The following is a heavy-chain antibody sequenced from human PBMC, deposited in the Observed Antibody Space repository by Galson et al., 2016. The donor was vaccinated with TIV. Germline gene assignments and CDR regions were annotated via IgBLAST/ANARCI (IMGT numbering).Heavy chain of an antibody. J-gene: IGHJ3*01. Sequence: SVKVSCKASEATFSNHAISWARQAPGQGLEWMGRIVPILRTPTYTQKFQGRVTLTADESTSTAYMELSNLRSEDTAVYYCAREMYFYDSSRKGDAFDVWGQGSMVTVSS. CDR2: IVPILRTP. CDR3: AREMYFYDSSRKGDAFDV. CDR1: EATFSNHA. V-gene: IGHV1-69*11. D-gene: IGHD3-22*01.